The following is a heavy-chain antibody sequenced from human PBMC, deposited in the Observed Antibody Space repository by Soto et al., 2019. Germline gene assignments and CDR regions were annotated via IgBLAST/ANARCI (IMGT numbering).Heavy chain of an antibody. CDR3: AREGHQLLYWFDP. V-gene: IGHV1-2*02. CDR2: INPNSGGT. CDR1: GYTFTGYY. Sequence: ASLNGSCNASGYTFTGYYMHWVRQAPGQGLEWMGWINPNSGGTNYAQKFQGRVTMTRDTSISTAYMELSRLRSDDTAVYYCAREGHQLLYWFDPWGDVNLFTVSS. D-gene: IGHD2-2*01. J-gene: IGHJ5*02.